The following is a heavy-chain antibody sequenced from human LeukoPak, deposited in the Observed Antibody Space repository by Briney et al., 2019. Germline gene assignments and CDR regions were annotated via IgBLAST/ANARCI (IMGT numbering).Heavy chain of an antibody. V-gene: IGHV3-53*01. CDR2: IYSGGST. Sequence: PGGSLRLSCAASGFTVSSNYMSWVRQAPGKGLEWVSVIYSGGSTYYADSVKGRFTISRDNSKNTLYLQMNSLRAEDTAVYYCAKRTPYSSSWLEYFQHWGQGTLVTVSS. J-gene: IGHJ1*01. CDR1: GFTVSSNY. D-gene: IGHD6-13*01. CDR3: AKRTPYSSSWLEYFQH.